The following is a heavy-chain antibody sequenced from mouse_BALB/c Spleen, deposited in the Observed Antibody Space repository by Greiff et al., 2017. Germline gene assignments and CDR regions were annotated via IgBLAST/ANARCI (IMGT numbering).Heavy chain of an antibody. CDR2: IWGGGST. CDR3: ARQIYDGYSAWFAY. CDR1: GFSLSRYS. V-gene: IGHV2-6-4*01. Sequence: VQVVESGPGLVAPSQSLSITCTVSGFSLSRYSVHWVRQPPGKGLEWLGMIWGGGSTDYNSALKSRLSISKDNSKSQVFLKMNSLQTDDTAMYYCARQIYDGYSAWFAYWGQGTLVTVSA. D-gene: IGHD2-3*01. J-gene: IGHJ3*01.